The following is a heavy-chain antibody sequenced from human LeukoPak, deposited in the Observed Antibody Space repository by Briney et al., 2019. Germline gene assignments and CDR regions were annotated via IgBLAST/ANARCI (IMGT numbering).Heavy chain of an antibody. D-gene: IGHD1-26*01. CDR3: ARVFTIATIATWFDP. Sequence: ASVTVSCKASGYTFSNYGITWVRQAPGQGLEWMGWISAYNGSTNYAQKFQGRVTMTRDTSTRTAYMELSSLRSDDTAVYYCARVFTIATIATWFDPWGQGTLVTVSS. J-gene: IGHJ5*02. V-gene: IGHV1-18*01. CDR1: GYTFSNYG. CDR2: ISAYNGST.